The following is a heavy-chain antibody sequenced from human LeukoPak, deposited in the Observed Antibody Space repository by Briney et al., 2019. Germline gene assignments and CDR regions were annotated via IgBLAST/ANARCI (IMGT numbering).Heavy chain of an antibody. J-gene: IGHJ4*02. CDR1: GYTFTSYG. CDR3: ARDHFKLYSSSWYSGY. V-gene: IGHV1-18*01. D-gene: IGHD6-13*01. CDR2: ISAYNGST. Sequence: ASVKVSCKASGYTFTSYGISWVRQAPGQGLEWMGWISAYNGSTNYAQKLQGRVTMTTDTSTSTAYMELRSLRSDDTAVYYCARDHFKLYSSSWYSGYWGQGTLVTVSS.